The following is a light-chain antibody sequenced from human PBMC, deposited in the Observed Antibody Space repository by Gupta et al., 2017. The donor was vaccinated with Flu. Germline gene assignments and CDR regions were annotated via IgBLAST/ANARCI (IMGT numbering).Light chain of an antibody. CDR2: DNT. J-gene: IGLJ3*02. CDR1: TIGGKS. Sequence: APGQTATITCGGDTIGGKSVHWYQQKPGQAPELVVSDNTDRASEIPDRFSGSNSGNTATLTITRVEAGDEAGYYCPVWDSGSDHPGVFGGGT. V-gene: IGLV3-21*02. CDR3: PVWDSGSDHPGV.